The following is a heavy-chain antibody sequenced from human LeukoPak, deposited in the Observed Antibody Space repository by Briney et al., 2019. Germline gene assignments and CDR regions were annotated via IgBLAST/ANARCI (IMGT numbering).Heavy chain of an antibody. V-gene: IGHV4-34*01. J-gene: IGHJ4*02. CDR3: ATIRYSYGYIY. CDR1: GGSFSGYY. CDR2: INHSGST. Sequence: SETLSLTCAVYGGSFSGYYWSWIRQPPGKGLEWIGEINHSGSTNYNPSLKSRVTISVDTSKNQFSLKLSSVTAADTAVYYCATIRYSYGYIYWGQGTLVTVSS. D-gene: IGHD5-18*01.